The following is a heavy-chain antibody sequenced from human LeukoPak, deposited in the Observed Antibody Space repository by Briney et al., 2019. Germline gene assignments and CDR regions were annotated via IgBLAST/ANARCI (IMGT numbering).Heavy chain of an antibody. CDR1: GFTFSGDA. J-gene: IGHJ4*02. D-gene: IGHD1-26*01. CDR2: ISGSGGST. V-gene: IGHV3-23*01. CDR3: AKDRRPYSGSYTIGY. Sequence: GGSLRLSCAASGFTFSGDAMNWVRQAPGKGLEWVSAISGSGGSTYYADSVKGRFTISTDNSKNTLYLQMNSLRAEDTAVYYCAKDRRPYSGSYTIGYWGQRTLVTVSS.